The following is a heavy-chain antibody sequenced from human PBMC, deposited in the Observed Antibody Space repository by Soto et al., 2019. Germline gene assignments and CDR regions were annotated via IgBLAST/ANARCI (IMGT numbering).Heavy chain of an antibody. CDR3: ARAGKYPVDY. CDR1: GGSFSGYY. Sequence: PSETLALTCAVYGGSFSGYYWSWIRQPPGKGLEWIGEINHSGSTNYNPSLKSRVAISVDTSKNQFSLKLSSVTAADTAVYYCARAGKYPVDYWGQGTLVTGSS. V-gene: IGHV4-34*01. J-gene: IGHJ4*02. D-gene: IGHD2-2*01. CDR2: INHSGST.